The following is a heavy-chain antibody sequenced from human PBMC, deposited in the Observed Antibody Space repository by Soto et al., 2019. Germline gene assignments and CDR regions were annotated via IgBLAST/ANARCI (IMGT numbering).Heavy chain of an antibody. V-gene: IGHV3-30*18. CDR2: ISYDGSNK. Sequence: GGSLRLSCAASGFTFSSYGMHWVRQAPGKGLEWVAVISYDGSNKYYADSVKGRFTISRDNSKNTLYLQMNSLRAEDTAVYYCAKVDDSLNWNYTFDSSGYFFAGIDYWGQGTLVTVSS. J-gene: IGHJ4*02. CDR3: AKVDDSLNWNYTFDSSGYFFAGIDY. D-gene: IGHD3-22*01. CDR1: GFTFSSYG.